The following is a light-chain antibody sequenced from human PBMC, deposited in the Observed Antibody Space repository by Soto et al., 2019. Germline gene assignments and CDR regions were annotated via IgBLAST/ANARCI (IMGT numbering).Light chain of an antibody. J-gene: IGKJ2*01. Sequence: EVVMTQSPATLSVSPGERATLSCRASQSVRNNLAWYRQKPGHAPRLLIYDASTRATGIPARFSGSGSGTEFTLTISSLQSEDFAVYYCQQYNNWYTFGQGTKLEI. CDR1: QSVRNN. CDR3: QQYNNWYT. CDR2: DAS. V-gene: IGKV3D-15*01.